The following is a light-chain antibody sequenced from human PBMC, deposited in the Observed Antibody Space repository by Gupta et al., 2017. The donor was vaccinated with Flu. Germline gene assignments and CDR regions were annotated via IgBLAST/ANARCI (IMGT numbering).Light chain of an antibody. CDR2: DAS. J-gene: IGKJ5*01. Sequence: EIVLTQSPATLSLSPGERATLSCRASQSVSSYLAWYQQKPGQAPRLIIYDASNRATGIPARFSGSGDEKDFTLTSSRRENEDCEVYYRQQRSTLITFGQGTRLEIK. CDR3: QQRSTLIT. CDR1: QSVSSY. V-gene: IGKV3-11*01.